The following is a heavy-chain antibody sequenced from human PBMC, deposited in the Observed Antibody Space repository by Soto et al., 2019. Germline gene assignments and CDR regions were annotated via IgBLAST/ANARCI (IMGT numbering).Heavy chain of an antibody. CDR3: AREISYGAGVDY. CDR2: IYYSGST. V-gene: IGHV4-31*03. J-gene: IGHJ4*02. Sequence: PSETLSLTCTVSGGSISSGGYYWSWIRQHPGKGLEWIGYIYYSGSTYYNPSLKSRVTISVDTSKNQFSLKLSSVTAADTAVYYCAREISYGAGVDYWGQGTLVTVSS. CDR1: GGSISSGGYY. D-gene: IGHD3-10*01.